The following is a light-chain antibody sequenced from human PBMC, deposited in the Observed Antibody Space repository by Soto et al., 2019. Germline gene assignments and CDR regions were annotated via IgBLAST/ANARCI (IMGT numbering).Light chain of an antibody. V-gene: IGLV6-57*04. CDR1: SGSIASNY. CDR2: EGN. CDR3: QSYDSSTVV. J-gene: IGLJ2*01. Sequence: NFMLTQPHSVSESPGKTVTISCTRSSGSIASNYVQWYQQRPGRVPTTVIYEGNQRPSGVPDRVSGSTDGTSNSASLTIAGLQTEGEADYDGQSYDSSTVVFGGGTKLTVL.